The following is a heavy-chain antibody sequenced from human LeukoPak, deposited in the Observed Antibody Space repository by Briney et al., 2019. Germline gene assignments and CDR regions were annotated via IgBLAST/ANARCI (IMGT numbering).Heavy chain of an antibody. CDR2: IYHSGST. J-gene: IGHJ4*02. CDR1: GYSISSGYY. D-gene: IGHD6-6*01. Sequence: PSETLSLTCAVSGYSISSGYYWGWIWQPPGKGLEWIGSIYHSGSTYYNPSLKSRVTISVDTSKNQFSLKLSSVTAADTAVYYCARLLPDSSSCFDYWGQGTLVTVSS. V-gene: IGHV4-38-2*01. CDR3: ARLLPDSSSCFDY.